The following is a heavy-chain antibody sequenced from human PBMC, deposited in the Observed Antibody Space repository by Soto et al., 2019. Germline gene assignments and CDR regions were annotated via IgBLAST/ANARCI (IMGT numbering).Heavy chain of an antibody. CDR2: IIPSFGTA. D-gene: IGHD6-19*01. CDR3: AREEQWLVPCFDP. Sequence: QVQLVQSGAEVKKPGSSVKVSCKASGGMFGTFGISWVRQAPGQGLEWMGGIIPSFGTANYAQKFQDRVTITADKSTITAYMELSSLRSDDTAVYYCAREEQWLVPCFDPWGQGTLVTVSS. J-gene: IGHJ5*02. CDR1: GGMFGTFG. V-gene: IGHV1-69*14.